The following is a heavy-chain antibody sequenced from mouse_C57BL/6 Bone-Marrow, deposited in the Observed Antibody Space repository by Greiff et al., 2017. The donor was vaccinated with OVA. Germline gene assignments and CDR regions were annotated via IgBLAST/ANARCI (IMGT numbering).Heavy chain of an antibody. V-gene: IGHV2-2*01. CDR3: ARSRYYYGSIYAMDY. J-gene: IGHJ4*01. Sequence: VKVVESGPGLVQPSQSLSITCTVSGFSLTSYGVHWVRQSPGKGLEWLGVIWSGGSTDYNAAFISRLSISKDNSKSQVFFKMNSLQADDTAIYYCARSRYYYGSIYAMDYWGQGTSVTVSS. D-gene: IGHD1-1*01. CDR1: GFSLTSYG. CDR2: IWSGGST.